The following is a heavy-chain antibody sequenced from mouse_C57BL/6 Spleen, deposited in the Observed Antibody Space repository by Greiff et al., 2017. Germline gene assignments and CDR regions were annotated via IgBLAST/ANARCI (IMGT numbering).Heavy chain of an antibody. V-gene: IGHV1-18*01. J-gene: IGHJ3*01. CDR3: ARRGSGRVGYGD. Sequence: EVQLQQSGPELVKPGASVKIPCKASGYTFTDYYMDWVKQSHGKSLEWIGDINPNNGGTIYNQKFKGKATLTVDKSSSTAYMELRSLTSEDTAVYYGARRGSGRVGYGDWGKGGVVTVS. D-gene: IGHD1-3*01. CDR1: GYTFTDYY. CDR2: INPNNGGT.